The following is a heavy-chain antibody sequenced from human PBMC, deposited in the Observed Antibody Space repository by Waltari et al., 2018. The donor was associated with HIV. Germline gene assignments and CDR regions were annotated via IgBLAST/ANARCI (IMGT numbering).Heavy chain of an antibody. J-gene: IGHJ4*02. CDR1: GGEFTSYS. CDR3: ASARETMGVDFES. V-gene: IGHV1-69*08. D-gene: IGHD3-10*01. CDR2: SIPMCNTA. Sequence: QLVQSGAGVRKPGSSVRVSCKATGGEFTSYSINWVRQVNGQGLEWLGRSIPMCNTANNSQKFQGIVTITADKSTRTAYIELSSLKSDDTGVYYYASARETMGVDFESWGQGSLVTVSS.